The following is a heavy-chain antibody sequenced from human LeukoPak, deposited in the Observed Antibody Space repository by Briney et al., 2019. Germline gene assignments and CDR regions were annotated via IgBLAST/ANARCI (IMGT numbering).Heavy chain of an antibody. J-gene: IGHJ5*02. CDR3: ASQLIVVVPAAMVGSWFDP. D-gene: IGHD2-2*01. V-gene: IGHV4-38-2*01. CDR1: GYSISSGYD. Sequence: PSETLSLTCAVSGYSISSGYDWGWIRQPPGKGLEWIGSIYHSGSTYYNPSLKSRVTISVDTSKNQFSLKLSSVTAADTAVYYCASQLIVVVPAAMVGSWFDPWGQGTLVTVSS. CDR2: IYHSGST.